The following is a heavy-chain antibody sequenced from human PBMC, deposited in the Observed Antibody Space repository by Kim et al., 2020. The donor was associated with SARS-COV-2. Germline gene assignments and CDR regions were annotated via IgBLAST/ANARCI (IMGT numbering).Heavy chain of an antibody. CDR1: GYSFTNYW. V-gene: IGHV5-51*01. J-gene: IGHJ4*02. D-gene: IGHD2-8*01. Sequence: GESLKISCKGSGYSFTNYWIGWVRQMPGKGLEWMGIIYPGDSYTRYSPSFQGQVTISADKSISTAYLQWSSLKASDTAIYYCARRGYCTNGVCSAYFFDYWGQGTLVTVSS. CDR3: ARRGYCTNGVCSAYFFDY. CDR2: IYPGDSYT.